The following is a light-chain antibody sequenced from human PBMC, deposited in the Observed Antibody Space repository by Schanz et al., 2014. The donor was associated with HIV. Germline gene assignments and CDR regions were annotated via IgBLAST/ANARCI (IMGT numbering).Light chain of an antibody. V-gene: IGKV1-33*01. J-gene: IGKJ5*01. CDR2: DAS. CDR3: QQLNSYST. CDR1: QDISNY. Sequence: QMTQSPSSLSPSVGDRVTITCRASQDISNYLNWYQQKPGKAPKLLISDASNLEIGVPSRFSGSGSGTDFTFTISSLQPEDFATYYCQQLNSYSTFGQGTRLEIK.